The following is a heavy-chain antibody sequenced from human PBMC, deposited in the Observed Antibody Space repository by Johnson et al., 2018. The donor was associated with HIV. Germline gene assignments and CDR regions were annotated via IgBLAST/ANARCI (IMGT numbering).Heavy chain of an antibody. J-gene: IGHJ3*02. D-gene: IGHD1-26*01. CDR2: ISGSGSST. Sequence: VQLVESGGGVVQPGRSMRLSCAASGFTFSSYAMSWVRQAPGKGLEWVSTISGSGSSTHYADSVKGRFTISRDNSRNTMYLQMNSLRAEDTAVYYCASEGALWSDAFDIWGQGTMVTVSS. CDR3: ASEGALWSDAFDI. V-gene: IGHV3-23*04. CDR1: GFTFSSYA.